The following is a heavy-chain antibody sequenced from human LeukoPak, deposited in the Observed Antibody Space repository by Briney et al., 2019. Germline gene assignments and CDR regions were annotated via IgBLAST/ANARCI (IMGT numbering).Heavy chain of an antibody. CDR2: ISGSGGST. J-gene: IGHJ6*02. CDR3: ARDTSRYYYYYGMDV. D-gene: IGHD3-3*01. CDR1: GFTFSSYA. V-gene: IGHV3-23*01. Sequence: PGGSLRLSCAASGFTFSSYAMSWVRQAPGKGLEWVSAISGSGGSTYYADSVKGRFTISRDNSKNTLYLQMNSLRAEDTAVYYCARDTSRYYYYYGMDVWGQGTTVTVSS.